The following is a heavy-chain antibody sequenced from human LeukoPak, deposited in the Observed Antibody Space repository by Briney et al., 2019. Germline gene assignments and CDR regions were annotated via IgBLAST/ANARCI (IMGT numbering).Heavy chain of an antibody. D-gene: IGHD5-18*01. CDR2: ISGSGGST. J-gene: IGHJ6*02. V-gene: IGHV3-23*01. CDR1: GFTLSNHW. CDR3: AREHRGYSSGPYYYYGMDV. Sequence: GGSLRLSCAASGFTLSNHWMTWVRQAPGKGLEWVSAISGSGGSTYYADSVKGRFTISRDNSKNTLYLQMNSLRAEDTAVYYCAREHRGYSSGPYYYYGMDVWGQGTTVTVSS.